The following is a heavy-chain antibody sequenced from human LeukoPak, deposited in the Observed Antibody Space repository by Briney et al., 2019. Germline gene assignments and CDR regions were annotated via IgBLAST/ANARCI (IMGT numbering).Heavy chain of an antibody. CDR2: ISGSGGST. V-gene: IGHV3-23*01. D-gene: IGHD5-24*01. J-gene: IGHJ4*02. CDR1: GFTFSSYA. CDR3: AKEAADGYNSWFDY. Sequence: PGGSLRPSCAASGFTFSSYAMSWVRQAPGKGLEWVSGISGSGGSTYYADTVKGRFTISRDNAKNSLYLQMNSLRVEDMAFYYCAKEAADGYNSWFDYWGQGTLVTVSS.